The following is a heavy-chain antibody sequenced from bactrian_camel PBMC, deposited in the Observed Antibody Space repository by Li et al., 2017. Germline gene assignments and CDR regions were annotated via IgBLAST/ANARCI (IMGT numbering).Heavy chain of an antibody. Sequence: HVQLVESGGGSVQAGGSLRLSCTASRYGWTTNCMGWFRQVPGQPREGVATIFTEGGTTYYAGSLKGRFTISQDTAKKTVYLQMNNLKPEDTAMYYCVTGYSGSWCYDVIEPTSGYWGQGTQVTVS. J-gene: IGHJ4*01. CDR2: IFTEGGTT. CDR1: RYGWTTNC. V-gene: IGHV3S54*01. D-gene: IGHD3*01. CDR3: VTGYSGSWCYDVIEPTSGY.